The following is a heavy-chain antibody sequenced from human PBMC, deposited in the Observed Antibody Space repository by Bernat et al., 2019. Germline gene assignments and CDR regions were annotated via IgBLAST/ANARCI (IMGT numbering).Heavy chain of an antibody. D-gene: IGHD3-3*01. CDR1: GFTFSDYY. J-gene: IGHJ3*02. V-gene: IGHV3-11*06. Sequence: QVQLVESGGGLVKPGGSLRLSCAASGFTFSDYYMSWIRQAPGKGLEWVSYISSSSSYTNYADSVKGRFTISRDNAKNSLYLQMNSLRAEDTAVYYCAREYYDFWSGYYIWGDNRVIDAFDIWGQGTMVTVSS. CDR3: AREYYDFWSGYYIWGDNRVIDAFDI. CDR2: ISSSSSYT.